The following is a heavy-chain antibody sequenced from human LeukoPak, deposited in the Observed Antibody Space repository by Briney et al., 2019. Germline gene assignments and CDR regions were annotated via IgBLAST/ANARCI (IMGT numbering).Heavy chain of an antibody. CDR2: ISAYNGNT. CDR1: GYTFTSYG. D-gene: IGHD3-3*01. CDR3: ARDLRRFLEWLPDYYYYMDV. Sequence: ASVKVSCRASGYTFTSYGISWVRQAPGQGLEWMGWISAYNGNTNYAQKLQGRVTMTTDTSTSTAYMELRSLRSDDTGVYYCARDLRRFLEWLPDYYYYMDVWGKGTTVTVSS. V-gene: IGHV1-18*01. J-gene: IGHJ6*03.